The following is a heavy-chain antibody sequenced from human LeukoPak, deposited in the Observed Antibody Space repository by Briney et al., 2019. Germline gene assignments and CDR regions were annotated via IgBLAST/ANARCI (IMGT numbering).Heavy chain of an antibody. D-gene: IGHD2-15*01. CDR3: ARVGSLSRGRNWVDP. J-gene: IGHJ5*02. CDR2: IDTSGSI. CDR1: GGSISSYF. V-gene: IGHV4-4*07. Sequence: SETLSLTCTVSGGSISSYFCSWIRQPAGKGLEWIGRIDTSGSINYNPSLKSRVTMSVDRSKNQFSLKLRSVTAADTAVYYCARVGSLSRGRNWVDPWGQGALVIVS.